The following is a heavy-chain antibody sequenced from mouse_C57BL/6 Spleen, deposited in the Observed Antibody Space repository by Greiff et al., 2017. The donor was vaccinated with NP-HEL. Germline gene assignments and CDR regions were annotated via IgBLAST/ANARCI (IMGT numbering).Heavy chain of an antibody. CDR3: ARGGRGYYFDY. Sequence: VMLVESEGGLVQPGSSMKLSCTASGFTFSDYYMAWVRQVPEKGLEWVANINYDGSSTYYLDSLKSRFIISRDNAKNILYLQMSSLKSEDTATYYCARGGRGYYFDYWGQGTTLTVSS. CDR1: GFTFSDYY. CDR2: INYDGSST. J-gene: IGHJ2*01. V-gene: IGHV5-16*01.